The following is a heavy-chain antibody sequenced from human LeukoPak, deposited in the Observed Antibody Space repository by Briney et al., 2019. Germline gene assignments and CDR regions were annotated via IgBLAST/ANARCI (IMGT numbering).Heavy chain of an antibody. J-gene: IGHJ6*03. D-gene: IGHD2-2*01. CDR3: ARTRVDIVVVPAAHYYYYYYMDV. Sequence: PSETLSLTCAVYGGSFSGYYWSWIRQPPGKGLEWIGEINHSGSTNYNPSLKSRVTISVDTSKNQFSLKLSSVTAADTAVYYCARTRVDIVVVPAAHYYYYYYMDVWGKGTTVTVSS. CDR2: INHSGST. CDR1: GGSFSGYY. V-gene: IGHV4-34*01.